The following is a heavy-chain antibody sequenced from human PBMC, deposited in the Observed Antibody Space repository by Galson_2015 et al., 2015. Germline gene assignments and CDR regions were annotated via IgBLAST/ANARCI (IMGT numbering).Heavy chain of an antibody. Sequence: SLRLSCAASGFILGGYGMHWVRQAPGKGLEWVASIWYDGSNEKYRDSVKGRFTISRDNSKNTLYLQIHSLRAEDTAVYHCARWSIYNSLGWYEIDHWGQGTLVTVSS. CDR3: ARWSIYNSLGWYEIDH. D-gene: IGHD6-19*01. CDR1: GFILGGYG. CDR2: IWYDGSNE. V-gene: IGHV3-33*01. J-gene: IGHJ4*02.